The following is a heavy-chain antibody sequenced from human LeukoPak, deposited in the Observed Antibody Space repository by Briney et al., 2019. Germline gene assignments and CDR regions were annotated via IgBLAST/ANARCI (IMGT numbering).Heavy chain of an antibody. Sequence: GGSLRLSCAASGFSFSNYSMNWVRQAPGKGLEWVSGITGNGATTYYADSVKGRFTISRDNSKNTLHLQMNSLRAEDTAVYYCAKVQQLIWADAFDIWGQGTMVTVSS. V-gene: IGHV3-23*01. CDR1: GFSFSNYS. J-gene: IGHJ3*02. D-gene: IGHD6-13*01. CDR2: ITGNGATT. CDR3: AKVQQLIWADAFDI.